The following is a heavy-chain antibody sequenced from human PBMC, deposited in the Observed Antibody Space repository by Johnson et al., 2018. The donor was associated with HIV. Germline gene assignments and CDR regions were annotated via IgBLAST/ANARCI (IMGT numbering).Heavy chain of an antibody. CDR3: AKDYGAFDI. J-gene: IGHJ3*02. CDR2: ISYDGSNK. V-gene: IGHV3-30*04. Sequence: QVQLVESGGGVVQPGKSLRLSCAASGFTFNTYAIHWVRQTPVKGLEWVAVISYDGSNKYYADSVKGRFTISRDNSKNTLNLQMNSLRAEDTAVYYCAKDYGAFDIWGQGTMVTVSS. D-gene: IGHD3-10*01. CDR1: GFTFNTYA.